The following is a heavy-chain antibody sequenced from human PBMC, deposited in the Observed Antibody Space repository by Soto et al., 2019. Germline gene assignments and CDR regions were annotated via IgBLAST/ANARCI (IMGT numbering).Heavy chain of an antibody. CDR1: GFTFSSYS. V-gene: IGHV3-48*02. CDR2: VSSTSSAI. Sequence: EVQLVESGGDLVQPGGSLRLSCAASGFTFSSYSMNWVRQAPGKALEWISYVSSTSSAIYYADSVEGRFTISRDNAKNSLYLQMNSLRDEDTAIYYCATDGGANYYEIDYWGRGTLVTVSS. J-gene: IGHJ4*02. D-gene: IGHD1-26*01. CDR3: ATDGGANYYEIDY.